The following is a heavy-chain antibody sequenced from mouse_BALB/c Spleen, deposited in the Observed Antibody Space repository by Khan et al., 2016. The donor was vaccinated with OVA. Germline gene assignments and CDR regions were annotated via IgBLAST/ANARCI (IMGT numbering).Heavy chain of an antibody. Sequence: VELVESGPGLVAPSQSLSITCTISGFSLTNYGVHWVRQPPGKGLEWLVVIWNDGNTAYNSALKSRLTISKDNSKSQAFLKMNSLQTDDTAMYFCARQPYYHYNIMDYWGQGTSVTVSS. D-gene: IGHD2-10*01. CDR1: GFSLTNYG. V-gene: IGHV2-6-1*01. CDR2: IWNDGNT. CDR3: ARQPYYHYNIMDY. J-gene: IGHJ4*01.